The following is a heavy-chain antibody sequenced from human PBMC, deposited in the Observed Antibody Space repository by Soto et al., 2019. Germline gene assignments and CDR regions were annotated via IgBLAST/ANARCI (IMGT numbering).Heavy chain of an antibody. CDR3: ARGDRGGSGSPASYYYSGLDV. CDR2: VSAGGDMT. Sequence: DVQLLESGGHLVQPGGSLRLSCAASGFTFSSYAMSWVRQAPGKGLEWVSSVSAGGDMTYYSDSVKGRFTISRDNSNNALFLQMKSLIIEDTALYYCARGDRGGSGSPASYYYSGLDVWGQGTTVTVS. D-gene: IGHD3-10*01. V-gene: IGHV3-23*01. CDR1: GFTFSSYA. J-gene: IGHJ6*02.